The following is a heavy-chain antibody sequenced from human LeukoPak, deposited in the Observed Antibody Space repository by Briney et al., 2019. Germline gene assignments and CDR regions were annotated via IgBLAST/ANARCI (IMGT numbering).Heavy chain of an antibody. D-gene: IGHD2-15*01. V-gene: IGHV3-21*01. J-gene: IGHJ4*02. Sequence: GGSLRLSSAASGFTFSSYSIYWVRQAPGKGLEWVSSISSSSSYIYYADSVKGRFTISRDNAKNSLYLQMNSLRAEDTAVYYCARDGHCSGGADNFDYWGQGTLVTVSS. CDR3: ARDGHCSGGADNFDY. CDR2: ISSSSSYI. CDR1: GFTFSSYS.